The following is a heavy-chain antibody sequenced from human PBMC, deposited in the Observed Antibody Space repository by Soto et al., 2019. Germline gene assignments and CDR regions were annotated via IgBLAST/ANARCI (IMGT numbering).Heavy chain of an antibody. V-gene: IGHV3-23*01. J-gene: IGHJ5*02. Sequence: EVQLLESGGGLVKPGGSLRLSCAASGFAFGRYALSWVRQAPGKGLEWVSAMGGSVDSKSYADSVKGRSTISRDDPKNTLFLELNSLRPEDTAIYFCARDQISGWYDNWGQGTLVTVSS. CDR2: MGGSVDSK. D-gene: IGHD6-19*01. CDR1: GFAFGRYA. CDR3: ARDQISGWYDN.